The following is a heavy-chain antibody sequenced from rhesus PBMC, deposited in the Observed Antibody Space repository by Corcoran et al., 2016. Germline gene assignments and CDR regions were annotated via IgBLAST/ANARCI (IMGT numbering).Heavy chain of an antibody. CDR1: GGSISSNY. CDR3: VRGDSGNFIGDFGH. J-gene: IGHJ5-1*01. Sequence: QLQLQESGPGLVKPSETLSLTCAVSGGSISSNYWSWIRQSPGRVLEWFGRISGGNGKNDHNPSLKSRVTISTDTSKNQFSLKVNSVTAADTAVYYCVRGDSGNFIGDFGHWGPGVLVTVSS. CDR2: ISGGNGKN. V-gene: IGHV4-173*01. D-gene: IGHD1-44*01.